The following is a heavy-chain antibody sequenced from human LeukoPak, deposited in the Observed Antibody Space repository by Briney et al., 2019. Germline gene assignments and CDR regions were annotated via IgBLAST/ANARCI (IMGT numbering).Heavy chain of an antibody. CDR3: ARYCSGGSCFYGMDV. CDR1: GFTFSSYA. CDR2: ISNGGDST. D-gene: IGHD2-15*01. V-gene: IGHV3-23*01. Sequence: GGSLRLSCAASGFTFSSYAMSWVRQAPGRGLEWVSAISNGGDSTYYADSVKGRFTVSRDNSKNTLYLQMNSLRAEDTAVYYCARYCSGGSCFYGMDVWGKGTTVTVSS. J-gene: IGHJ6*04.